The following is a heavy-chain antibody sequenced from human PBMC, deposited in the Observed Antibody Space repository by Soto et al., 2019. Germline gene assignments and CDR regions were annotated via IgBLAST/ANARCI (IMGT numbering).Heavy chain of an antibody. D-gene: IGHD6-19*01. CDR2: MGGSVDSK. CDR1: GSAFGRYA. CDR3: ARDQISGWYDN. J-gene: IGHJ5*02. V-gene: IGHV3-23*01. Sequence: EVQLLESGGGLVKPGGSLRLSCAASGSAFGRYALSWVRQAPGKGLEWVSAMGGSVDSKSYADSVKGRFTISRDDPKNTLFLEMNSLRPEDTAIYFCARDQISGWYDNWGQGTLVTVSS.